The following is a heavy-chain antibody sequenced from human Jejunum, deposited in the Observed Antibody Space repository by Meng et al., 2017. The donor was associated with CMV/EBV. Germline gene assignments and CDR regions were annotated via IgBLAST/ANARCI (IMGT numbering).Heavy chain of an antibody. V-gene: IGHV3-15*07. CDR3: TWDGSGHYLLDH. CDR2: IKSKGSGGTI. CDR1: GFPFTDAW. J-gene: IGHJ4*02. Sequence: ASGFPFTDAWMVWVRQAPGKGLEWVGRIKSKGSGGTIDYAAPVKGRFTVSRDDSKNTLYLQMNSLKIEDTAVYYCTWDGSGHYLLDHWGQGTLVTVSS. D-gene: IGHD3-22*01.